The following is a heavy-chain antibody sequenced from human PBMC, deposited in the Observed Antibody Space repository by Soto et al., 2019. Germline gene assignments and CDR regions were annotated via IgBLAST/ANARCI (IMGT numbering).Heavy chain of an antibody. CDR2: ISGSGGST. J-gene: IGHJ4*02. V-gene: IGHV3-23*01. D-gene: IGHD3-22*01. CDR1: GFTFSSYA. CDR3: AKDSPGPYYYDSSGYWQDY. Sequence: RLSCAASGFTFSSYAMSWVRQAPGRGLEWVSAISGSGGSTYYADSVKGRFTISRDNSKNTLYLQMNSLRAEDTAVYYCAKDSPGPYYYDSSGYWQDYWGQGTLVTVSS.